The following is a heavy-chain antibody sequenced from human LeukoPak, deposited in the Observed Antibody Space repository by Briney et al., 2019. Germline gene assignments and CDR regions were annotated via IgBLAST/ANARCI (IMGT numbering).Heavy chain of an antibody. V-gene: IGHV3-30*02. D-gene: IGHD1-26*01. J-gene: IGHJ4*02. Sequence: GGSLRLSCAASGFTSSTYAMHWVRQAPGKGLEWVAFIRYDGSKKSYADSVRGRFTISRDDSKNTLFLQMDSLRVEDTAVYYCAKGGTQGTYQVDSWGQGSLVTVSS. CDR3: AKGGTQGTYQVDS. CDR1: GFTSSTYA. CDR2: IRYDGSKK.